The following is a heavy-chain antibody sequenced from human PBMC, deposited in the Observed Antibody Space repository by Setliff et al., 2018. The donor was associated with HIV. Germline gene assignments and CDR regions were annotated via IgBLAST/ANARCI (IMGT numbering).Heavy chain of an antibody. D-gene: IGHD3-3*01. CDR3: AISQPDTIFGVVTFDC. V-gene: IGHV4-39*01. CDR1: GGSMSSSGPGYY. J-gene: IGHJ4*01. Sequence: SETLSLPCTVSGGSMSSSGPGYYWGWVRQTPGGGLEWIGSVYYRGRTYYNPSLKSRVTISVDTSKNQLSLRLTSMAAADTAMYYCAISQPDTIFGVVTFDCWGQGKMVTVS. CDR2: VYYRGRT.